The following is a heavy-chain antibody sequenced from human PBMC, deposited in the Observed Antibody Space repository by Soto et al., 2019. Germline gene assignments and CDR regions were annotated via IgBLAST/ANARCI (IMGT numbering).Heavy chain of an antibody. CDR1: GGTFSSYA. Sequence: SVKVSCKASGGTFSSYAISWVRQAPGQGLEWMGGIIPIFGTANYAQKFQGRVTITADESTSTAYMELSSLRSEDTAVYYCATETTVTTYAFDIWGQGTMVTVSS. J-gene: IGHJ3*02. CDR3: ATETTVTTYAFDI. V-gene: IGHV1-69*13. D-gene: IGHD4-17*01. CDR2: IIPIFGTA.